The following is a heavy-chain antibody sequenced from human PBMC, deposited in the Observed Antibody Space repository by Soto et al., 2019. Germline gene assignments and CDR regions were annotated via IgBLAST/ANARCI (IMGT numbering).Heavy chain of an antibody. CDR3: ARYIFGQGFIS. Sequence: QVQLVQSGAEVKKPGASVKVSCKASGSTFSTLDLNWVRQAPGQGLDWMGWMHANTGLTGHAQKFQGRLSMTRDTSISTAYMELSSLRADDTAVYHCARYIFGQGFISWGQGPLVTVSS. CDR1: GSTFSTLD. D-gene: IGHD3-10*01. J-gene: IGHJ4*02. CDR2: MHANTGLT. V-gene: IGHV1-8*01.